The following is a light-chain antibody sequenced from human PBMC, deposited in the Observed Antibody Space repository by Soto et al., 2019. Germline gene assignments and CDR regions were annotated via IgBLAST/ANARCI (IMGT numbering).Light chain of an antibody. CDR3: AAWDDSLLGM. Sequence: QSALTQPASVSGSPGQSITISCTGTSSDVGAYNYVSWYQQYPGKAPKLMIYEVSNRPSGVSNRFSGSKSGNTASLTISGLQAEDEADYYCAAWDDSLLGMFGVGTQLTVL. V-gene: IGLV2-14*01. CDR1: SSDVGAYNY. J-gene: IGLJ3*02. CDR2: EVS.